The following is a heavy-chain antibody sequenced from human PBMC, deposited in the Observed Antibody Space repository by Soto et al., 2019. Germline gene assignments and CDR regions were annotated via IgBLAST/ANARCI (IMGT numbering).Heavy chain of an antibody. Sequence: GRSHRLRYAASGFNFGSYGMRWVRQAPGKGLEWVAVIWYDGSNKYYADSVKGRFTISRDNSKNTLYLQMNSLRAEDTAVYYCAREPIAVAGTRAALDYWGQGTLVTVSS. V-gene: IGHV3-33*01. CDR2: IWYDGSNK. J-gene: IGHJ4*02. CDR3: AREPIAVAGTRAALDY. CDR1: GFNFGSYG. D-gene: IGHD6-19*01.